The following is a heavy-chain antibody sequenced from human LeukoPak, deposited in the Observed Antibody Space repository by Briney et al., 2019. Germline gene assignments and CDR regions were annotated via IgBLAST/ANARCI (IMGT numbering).Heavy chain of an antibody. CDR3: ARVRLVPAARYYYYYMDV. V-gene: IGHV4-34*01. D-gene: IGHD2-2*01. CDR1: GGSFSGYY. J-gene: IGHJ6*03. Sequence: SETLSLTCAVYGGSFSGYYWSWIRQPPGKGLEWIGEINHSGSTNYNPSLKSRVTISVDTSKNQFSLKLSSVTAADTAVYYCARVRLVPAARYYYYYMDVWGKGTTVTVSS. CDR2: INHSGST.